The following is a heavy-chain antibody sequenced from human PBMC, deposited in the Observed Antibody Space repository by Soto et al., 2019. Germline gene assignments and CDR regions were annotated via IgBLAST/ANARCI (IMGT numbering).Heavy chain of an antibody. CDR2: ISSSSSYT. J-gene: IGHJ2*01. Sequence: QVQLVESGGGLVKPGGSLRLSSAASGFTFSDYYMSWIRQGPGKGLVWDSYISSSSSYTNYADSVKGRFTIPRDNAKNALYLQMNALRAEDTAVYYCASSYNEAAAGTGYFDLWGRGTLVTVSS. CDR3: ASSYNEAAAGTGYFDL. D-gene: IGHD6-13*01. CDR1: GFTFSDYY. V-gene: IGHV3-11*06.